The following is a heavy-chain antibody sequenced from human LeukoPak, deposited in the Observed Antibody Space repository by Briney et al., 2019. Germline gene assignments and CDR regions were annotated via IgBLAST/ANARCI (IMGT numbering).Heavy chain of an antibody. CDR3: ARLGYFDWGVAERGTGRGAF. V-gene: IGHV3-23*01. Sequence: GGSLRLSCAASGFTFNNSAMDWVRRSPGEGLQWGSGIGAGGTYTYYADSVKGRFTISRDNSRNTLYLQMTSLRVEDTAVYYCARLGYFDWGVAERGTGRGAFWGQGTLVTVSS. D-gene: IGHD3-9*01. J-gene: IGHJ4*02. CDR2: IGAGGTYT. CDR1: GFTFNNSA.